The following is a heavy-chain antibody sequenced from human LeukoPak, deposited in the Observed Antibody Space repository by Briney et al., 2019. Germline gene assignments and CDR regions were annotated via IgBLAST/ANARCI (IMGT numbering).Heavy chain of an antibody. V-gene: IGHV3-23*01. D-gene: IGHD3-22*01. CDR3: ARGGPYYYDSSGYPLDY. Sequence: GGSLRLSCAASGFSFSAYPMGWVRQAPGKGLQWLSGISASGDVTFHADRVKGRFTMSRDNSKNTLYLQMNSLRAEDTAVYYCARGGPYYYDSSGYPLDYWGQGTLVTVSS. J-gene: IGHJ4*02. CDR1: GFSFSAYP. CDR2: ISASGDVT.